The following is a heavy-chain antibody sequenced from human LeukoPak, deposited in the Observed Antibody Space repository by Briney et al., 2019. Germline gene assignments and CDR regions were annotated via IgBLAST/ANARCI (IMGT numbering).Heavy chain of an antibody. D-gene: IGHD3-10*01. V-gene: IGHV3-53*01. Sequence: EWVSVIYSGGSTYYADSVKGRFTISRDNSKNTLYLQMNSLRAEDTAVYYCARSTLWFGADYWGQGTLVTVSS. CDR3: ARSTLWFGADY. J-gene: IGHJ4*02. CDR2: IYSGGST.